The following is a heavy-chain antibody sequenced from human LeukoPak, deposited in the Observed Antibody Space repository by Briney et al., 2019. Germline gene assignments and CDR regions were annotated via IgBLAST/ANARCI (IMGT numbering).Heavy chain of an antibody. Sequence: PGESLRLSCAASGFTFSDYAMSWVRQAPGQGLEWLSGLTTAGDSTYYASSVKGRCTITRDNSRNTLFLQMNSLRAEDTAVYFCEKSSCRPTSCASDHWGQGTLVTVSS. J-gene: IGHJ4*02. CDR3: EKSSCRPTSCASDH. D-gene: IGHD2-2*01. CDR1: GFTFSDYA. CDR2: LTTAGDST. V-gene: IGHV3-23*01.